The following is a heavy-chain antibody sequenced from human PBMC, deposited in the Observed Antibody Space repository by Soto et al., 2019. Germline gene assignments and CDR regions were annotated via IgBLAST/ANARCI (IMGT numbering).Heavy chain of an antibody. CDR3: ARDGRGQYQVQPWDGMDV. CDR2: IWYDGENE. J-gene: IGHJ6*02. Sequence: QAQVVESGGGVVQPGKSLRLSCKASGFSFSTSGMHWVRQAPGKGLEWVAIIWYDGENEFYADSVKGRFTISRDNSKNTLYLEMNSLKDDDTAVYYCARDGRGQYQVQPWDGMDVWGQGTTVTVSS. CDR1: GFSFSTSG. V-gene: IGHV3-33*01. D-gene: IGHD1-26*01.